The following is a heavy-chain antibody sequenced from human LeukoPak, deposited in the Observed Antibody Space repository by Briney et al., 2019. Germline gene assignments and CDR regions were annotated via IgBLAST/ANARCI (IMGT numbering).Heavy chain of an antibody. V-gene: IGHV3-66*02. CDR1: GFTVSSNY. CDR3: ARDRTGYYDFWSGPFDY. D-gene: IGHD3-3*01. CDR2: IYSGGST. Sequence: PGGSLRLSCAASGFTVSSNYMSWVRQAPGKGLEWVSVIYSGGSTYYADFVKGRFTISRDNSKNTLYLQMNSLRAEDTAVYYCARDRTGYYDFWSGPFDYWGQGTLVTVSS. J-gene: IGHJ4*02.